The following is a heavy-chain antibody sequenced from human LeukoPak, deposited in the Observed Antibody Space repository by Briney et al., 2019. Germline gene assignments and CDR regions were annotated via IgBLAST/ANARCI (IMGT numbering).Heavy chain of an antibody. CDR2: ISYDGSNK. CDR3: ASMGGVPYDILTGYYFRKEYYFDY. V-gene: IGHV3-30*14. D-gene: IGHD3-9*01. J-gene: IGHJ4*02. CDR1: GFTFSSYA. Sequence: GGSLRLSCAASGFTFSSYAMPWVRQAPGKGLEWVAVISYDGSNKYYADSVKGRFTISRDNSKNTLYLQMNSLRAEDTAVYYCASMGGVPYDILTGYYFRKEYYFDYWGQGTLVTVSS.